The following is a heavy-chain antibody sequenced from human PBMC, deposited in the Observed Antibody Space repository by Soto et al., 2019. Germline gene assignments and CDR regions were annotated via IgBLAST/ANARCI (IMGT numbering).Heavy chain of an antibody. D-gene: IGHD2-21*01. CDR1: GYTFTSYG. V-gene: IGHV1-18*01. J-gene: IGHJ4*02. CDR2: ISVYNGNT. CDR3: ARGRGYCGGTNCYLDY. Sequence: GASVKVSCKASGYTFTSYGISWVRQAPGQGLEWMGWISVYNGNTNYAQKLQGRVTISRDNAKNSLYLQMNSLRDDDTAVYYCARGRGYCGGTNCYLDYWGQGALVTVSS.